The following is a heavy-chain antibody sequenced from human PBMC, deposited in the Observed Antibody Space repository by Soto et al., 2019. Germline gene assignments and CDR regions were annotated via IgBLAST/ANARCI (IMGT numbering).Heavy chain of an antibody. D-gene: IGHD1-1*01. CDR3: ARPTEPGTSDAFDI. V-gene: IGHV4-39*01. CDR2: IYRSGGT. J-gene: IGHJ3*02. Sequence: QLQLQESGPGLVKPSETLSLTCTVSGGSISSTTYYWGWIRQPPGKGLEWIGSIYRSGGTYYNPSLKSRVTISVDTSNDQFSLRLSSVTAADTAVYYCARPTEPGTSDAFDIWGQGTKVTV. CDR1: GGSISSTTYY.